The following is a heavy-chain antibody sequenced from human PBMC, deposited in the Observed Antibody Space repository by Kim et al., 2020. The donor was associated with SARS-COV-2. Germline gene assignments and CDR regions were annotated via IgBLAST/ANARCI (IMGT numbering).Heavy chain of an antibody. CDR2: ISYDGSNK. Sequence: GGSLRLSCAASGFTFSSYAMHWVRQAPGKGLEWVAVISYDGSNKYYADSVKGRLTISRDNSKNTLYLQMNSLRAEDTAVYYCAREAGGGNFNYYYYGMDGRGRGTTVTVSS. CDR1: GFTFSSYA. V-gene: IGHV3-30-3*01. J-gene: IGHJ6*02. D-gene: IGHD2-21*02. CDR3: AREAGGGNFNYYYYGMDG.